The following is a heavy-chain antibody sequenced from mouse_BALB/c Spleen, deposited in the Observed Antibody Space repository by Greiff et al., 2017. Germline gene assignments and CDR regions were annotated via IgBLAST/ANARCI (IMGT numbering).Heavy chain of an antibody. V-gene: IGHV3-6*02. D-gene: IGHD2-14*01. Sequence: EVQLQESGPGLVKPSQSLSITCSVTGYSITSCYFWNWIRQFPGNKLEWVGYISYDGSNNYNPSLKNRISITRDTSKNQFFLKLNSVTTEDTATYYCAREGYRYDGAWFAYWGQGTLVTVSA. CDR1: GYSITSCYF. CDR2: ISYDGSN. J-gene: IGHJ3*01. CDR3: AREGYRYDGAWFAY.